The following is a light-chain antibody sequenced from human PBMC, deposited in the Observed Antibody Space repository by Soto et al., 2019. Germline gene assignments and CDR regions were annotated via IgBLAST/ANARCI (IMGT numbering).Light chain of an antibody. CDR1: SPNIGSNT. Sequence: QCVLTQPPSASGTPGQRFTIACSGSSPNIGSNTVNWYQQLPGTAPKLLIYSNNERPSGVPDRFSGSKSGTSASLAISELQSEDEADYYCAAWDDSLNGYYVFGTGTKVTVL. CDR2: SNN. J-gene: IGLJ1*01. V-gene: IGLV1-44*01. CDR3: AAWDDSLNGYYV.